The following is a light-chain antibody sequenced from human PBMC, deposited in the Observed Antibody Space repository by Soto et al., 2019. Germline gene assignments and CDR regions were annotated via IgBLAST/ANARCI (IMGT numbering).Light chain of an antibody. J-gene: IGLJ1*01. CDR1: KIGSKI. Sequence: SSALAQPPSLSVSPRQTAKLTCGGDKIGSKIVHWYKQRPGQAPVAVVFDATDRPSGIPDRISASRSGDTATLTISRVEVADEADYYCQVWHSNGDHKYVFGTGTKVTVL. CDR3: QVWHSNGDHKYV. V-gene: IGLV3-21*02. CDR2: DAT.